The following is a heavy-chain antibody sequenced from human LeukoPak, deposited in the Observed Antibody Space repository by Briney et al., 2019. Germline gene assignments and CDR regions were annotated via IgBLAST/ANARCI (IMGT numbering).Heavy chain of an antibody. Sequence: GGSLRLSCVASGFTFDDYGMSWVRQAPGKGLEWVSGINWNGGSTGYADSVKGRFTISRDNAKNSLYLQMNSLRAEDTALYYCARDLMGFGSGWYGYFDYWGQGTLVTVSS. CDR2: INWNGGST. D-gene: IGHD6-19*01. J-gene: IGHJ4*02. V-gene: IGHV3-20*04. CDR1: GFTFDDYG. CDR3: ARDLMGFGSGWYGYFDY.